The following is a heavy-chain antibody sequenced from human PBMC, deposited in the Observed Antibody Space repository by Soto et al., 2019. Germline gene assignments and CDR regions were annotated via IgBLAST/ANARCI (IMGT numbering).Heavy chain of an antibody. D-gene: IGHD2-8*01. CDR1: GYSFTDYH. J-gene: IGHJ6*02. Sequence: QVQLVQSGAEVKKPGASVKVSCKASGYSFTDYHIHWVRQAPGQGLEWLGRINPKSGGTSTAQKFQGWVTMTTDTSISTASMALTRLTSDDTAIYYCERGDSTDCSNGVCSFFYNLDMDVLGQGTTVTVSS. CDR2: INPKSGGT. V-gene: IGHV1-2*04. CDR3: ERGDSTDCSNGVCSFFYNLDMDV.